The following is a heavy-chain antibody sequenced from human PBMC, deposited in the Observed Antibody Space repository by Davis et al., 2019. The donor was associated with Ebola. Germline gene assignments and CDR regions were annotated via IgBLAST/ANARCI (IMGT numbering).Heavy chain of an antibody. CDR2: ISGNSDYI. V-gene: IGHV3-21*01. J-gene: IGHJ4*02. CDR1: GFSFSSYT. D-gene: IGHD3-10*01. Sequence: PGGSLRLSCAASGFSFSSYTMNWVRQAPGKGLEWVSSISGNSDYIYYADSVKGRFTISRDNAKNSLYLQMNSLRAADTAVYYCAREGYYYDSGSYYIWGQGTLVTVSS. CDR3: AREGYYYDSGSYYI.